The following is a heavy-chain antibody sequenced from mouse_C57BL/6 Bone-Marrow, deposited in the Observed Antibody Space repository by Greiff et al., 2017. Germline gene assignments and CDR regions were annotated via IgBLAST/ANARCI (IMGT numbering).Heavy chain of an antibody. D-gene: IGHD2-4*01. J-gene: IGHJ3*01. CDR1: GYTFTDYY. CDR2: IYPGSGNT. V-gene: IGHV1-76*01. Sequence: QVQLQQSGAELVRPGASVKLSCKASGYTFTDYYINWVKQRPGQGLEWIARIYPGSGNTYYNEKFKGKATLTAEKSSSTAYMQLSSLTSEDSAVYFCAIYYDDDVGFAYWGQGTLVTVSA. CDR3: AIYYDDDVGFAY.